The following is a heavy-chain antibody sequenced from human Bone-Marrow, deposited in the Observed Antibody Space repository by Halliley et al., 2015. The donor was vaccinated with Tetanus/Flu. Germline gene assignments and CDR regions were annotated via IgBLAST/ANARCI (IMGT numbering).Heavy chain of an antibody. J-gene: IGHJ4*02. D-gene: IGHD3-22*01. CDR3: STGGGYLIDY. V-gene: IGHV4-61*03. Sequence: EWIGYIYNSDRTTYNPPLQSRVTISVDTSRNHFSLKLSSVTASDTAMYYCSTGGGYLIDYWGQGTLFTVSS. CDR2: IYNSDRT.